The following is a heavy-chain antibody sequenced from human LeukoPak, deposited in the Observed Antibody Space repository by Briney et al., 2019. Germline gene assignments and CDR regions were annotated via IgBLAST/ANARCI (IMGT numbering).Heavy chain of an antibody. CDR1: GYTFTSYT. Sequence: ASVKVSCKASGYTFTSYTIYWVRQAPGQSLEWMGWISVGRGDSKCSQEFQGRVTLTRDTSATTAYLEVSSLRPEDMAVYYCARERGIRDAFDFWGQGTMVTVSS. J-gene: IGHJ3*01. CDR2: ISVGRGDS. V-gene: IGHV1-3*03. D-gene: IGHD1-14*01. CDR3: ARERGIRDAFDF.